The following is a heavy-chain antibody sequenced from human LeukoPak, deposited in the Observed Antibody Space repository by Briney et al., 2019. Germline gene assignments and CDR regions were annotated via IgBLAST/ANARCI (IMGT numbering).Heavy chain of an antibody. V-gene: IGHV1-46*01. D-gene: IGHD5-24*01. J-gene: IGHJ4*02. Sequence: SVKVSCKASGYTFTSYYMHWVRHAPGQGLEWMGIINPSCGSTSYAQKFQGRVTMTRDTSTSTVYMELSSLRSEDTAVYYCARASRDGYNFDYWGQGTLVTVSS. CDR1: GYTFTSYY. CDR2: INPSCGST. CDR3: ARASRDGYNFDY.